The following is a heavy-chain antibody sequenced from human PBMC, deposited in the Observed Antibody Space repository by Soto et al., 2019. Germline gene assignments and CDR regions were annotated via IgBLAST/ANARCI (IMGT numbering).Heavy chain of an antibody. Sequence: VGSLRLSCAASGFTFSSYGMHWVRQAPGKGLEWAAVISYDGSNKYYADSVKGRFTISRDNSKNTLYLQMNSLRAEDTAVYYCAGPAGGRGMDVWGQGTTVTVSS. CDR2: ISYDGSNK. V-gene: IGHV3-30*03. D-gene: IGHD2-15*01. CDR3: AGPAGGRGMDV. CDR1: GFTFSSYG. J-gene: IGHJ6*02.